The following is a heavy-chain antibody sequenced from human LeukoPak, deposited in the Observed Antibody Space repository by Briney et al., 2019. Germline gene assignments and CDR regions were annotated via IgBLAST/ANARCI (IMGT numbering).Heavy chain of an antibody. V-gene: IGHV3-23*01. J-gene: IGHJ4*02. CDR3: ARYYDILTDYHRFDY. CDR1: GFTFSIYA. D-gene: IGHD3-9*01. CDR2: VSPSGGST. Sequence: GGSLRLSCADSGFTFSIYAMSWVRQAPGKGLEWVATVSPSGGSTHYADSVKGRFTISRDNSKNTLYLQMSSLRADDTAVYFCARYYDILTDYHRFDYWGQGTLVTVSS.